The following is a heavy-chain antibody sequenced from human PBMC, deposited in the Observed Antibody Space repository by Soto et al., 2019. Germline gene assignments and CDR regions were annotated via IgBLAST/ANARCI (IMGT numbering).Heavy chain of an antibody. CDR1: GYTFTSYD. Sequence: GASVKVSCKASGYTFTSYDINWVRQATGQGLEWMGWMNPNSGNTGYAQKFQGRVTMTRNTSISTAYMELSSLRSEDTAVYYCAIIQRGDFWSGYYTTIDYWGQGTLVTRLL. D-gene: IGHD3-3*01. V-gene: IGHV1-8*01. J-gene: IGHJ4*02. CDR2: MNPNSGNT. CDR3: AIIQRGDFWSGYYTTIDY.